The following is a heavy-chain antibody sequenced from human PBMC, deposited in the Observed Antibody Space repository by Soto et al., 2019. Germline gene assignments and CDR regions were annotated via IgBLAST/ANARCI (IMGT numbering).Heavy chain of an antibody. V-gene: IGHV4-4*02. CDR1: GGSISSSNW. J-gene: IGHJ4*02. CDR3: ARRWGEGRVDY. D-gene: IGHD3-10*01. CDR2: ISHSGNT. Sequence: QVQLQESGPGLVKPSGTLSLTCAVSGGSISSSNWWSWVRQPPGKGLEWIGEISHSGNTNYNPSLKRRVTMAVDKSRNQFSLKVSSVTAADTAVYYCARRWGEGRVDYWGQGTLVTVSS.